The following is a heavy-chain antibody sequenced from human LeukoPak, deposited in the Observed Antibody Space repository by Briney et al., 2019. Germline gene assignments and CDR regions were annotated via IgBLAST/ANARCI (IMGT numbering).Heavy chain of an antibody. CDR2: VDHTGST. Sequence: SETLSLTCSVSDDSITMYYWTWIRQPPGKGLEWIGYVDHTGSTNFNPSLNGRVSISRDTTKNLFSLKLSSVTAADTAVYYCARIRGFGADYYYYYMDVWGKGTTVTVSS. D-gene: IGHD3-10*01. CDR3: ARIRGFGADYYYYYMDV. J-gene: IGHJ6*03. V-gene: IGHV4-59*12. CDR1: DDSITMYY.